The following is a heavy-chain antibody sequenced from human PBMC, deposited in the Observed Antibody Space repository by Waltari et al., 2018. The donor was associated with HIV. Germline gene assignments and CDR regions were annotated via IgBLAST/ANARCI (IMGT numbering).Heavy chain of an antibody. CDR1: GFTFIKSG. J-gene: IGHJ4*02. Sequence: QVHLVQSGAELRTPGASVRVSCKASGFTFIKSGLTWVRQAPGQGLEWIGWISTYKGQTIYAPKFQDRIALTTDTPTSTAYLERRSLRSDDTALYYCARGENNEHDTTGSDHWGQGTLLTVSS. V-gene: IGHV1-18*01. CDR3: ARGENNEHDTTGSDH. CDR2: ISTYKGQT. D-gene: IGHD3-10*01.